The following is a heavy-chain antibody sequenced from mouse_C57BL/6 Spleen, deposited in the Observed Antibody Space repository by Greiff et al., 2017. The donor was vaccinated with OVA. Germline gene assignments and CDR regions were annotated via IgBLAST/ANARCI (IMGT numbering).Heavy chain of an antibody. Sequence: VMLVESGAELVKPGASVKLSCKASGYTFTEYTIHWVKQRSGQGLEWIGWFYPGSGSIKYNEKFKDKATLTADKSSSPVYMELSRMTYEYSAGYFSERHEGDDSNYGYARDYWGQGTSVTVSS. CDR1: GYTFTEYT. V-gene: IGHV1-62-2*01. D-gene: IGHD2-5*01. J-gene: IGHJ4*01. CDR2: FYPGSGSI. CDR3: ERHEGDDSNYGYARDY.